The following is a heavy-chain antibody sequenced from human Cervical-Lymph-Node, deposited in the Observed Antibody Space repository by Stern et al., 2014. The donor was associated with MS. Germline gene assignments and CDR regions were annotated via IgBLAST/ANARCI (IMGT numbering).Heavy chain of an antibody. CDR1: GYTFTGYY. J-gene: IGHJ4*02. D-gene: IGHD5-12*01. CDR2: INPNRGGT. V-gene: IGHV1-2*06. Sequence: QVQLVQSGAEVKKPGASVKVSCKASGYTFTGYYMHWVRQAPGQGLEWMGRINPNRGGTNYAQKFQDRVTMTRDTSISTAYMELSRLRSDDTAVYYCARGYSGYDVPDYWGQGTLVTVSS. CDR3: ARGYSGYDVPDY.